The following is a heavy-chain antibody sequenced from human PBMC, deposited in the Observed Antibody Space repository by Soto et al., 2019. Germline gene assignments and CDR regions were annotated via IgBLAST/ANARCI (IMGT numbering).Heavy chain of an antibody. CDR3: ARDSDHTPTVHFDY. J-gene: IGHJ4*02. D-gene: IGHD4-17*01. V-gene: IGHV1-18*01. CDR1: GYTFTSYG. Sequence: ASVKVSCKASGYTFTSYGISWVRQAPGQGLEWMGWISAYNGNTNYAQKLQGRVTMTTDTSTSTAYMELRSLRSDDTAVYYCARDSDHTPTVHFDYWGQGTLVTVSS. CDR2: ISAYNGNT.